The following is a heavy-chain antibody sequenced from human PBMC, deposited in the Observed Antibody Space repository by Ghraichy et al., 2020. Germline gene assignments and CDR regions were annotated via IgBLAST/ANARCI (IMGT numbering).Heavy chain of an antibody. CDR3: ARDEDRSSWIPDAFAI. J-gene: IGHJ3*02. D-gene: IGHD6-13*01. CDR2: ISSSSSYI. CDR1: GFTFGSFT. V-gene: IGHV3-21*01. Sequence: GGSLRLSCAASGFTFGSFTMSWVRQAPGKGLEWVSSISSSSSYIYYADSVKGRFTISRDNAKNSLYLQMNSLRAEDTAVYYCARDEDRSSWIPDAFAIWGQGTMVTVSS.